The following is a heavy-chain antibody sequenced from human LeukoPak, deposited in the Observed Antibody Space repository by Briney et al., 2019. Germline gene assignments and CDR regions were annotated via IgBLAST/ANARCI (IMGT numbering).Heavy chain of an antibody. CDR1: GGSFSGYY. J-gene: IGHJ4*02. Sequence: SETLSLTCAVYGGSFSGYYWSWIRQPPGKGLEWIGEINHSGSTNYNPSLKSRVTISVDTSKSQFSLKLSSVTAADTAVYYCARGGVAARRGLSYWGQGTLVTVSS. V-gene: IGHV4-34*01. CDR2: INHSGST. CDR3: ARGGVAARRGLSY. D-gene: IGHD6-6*01.